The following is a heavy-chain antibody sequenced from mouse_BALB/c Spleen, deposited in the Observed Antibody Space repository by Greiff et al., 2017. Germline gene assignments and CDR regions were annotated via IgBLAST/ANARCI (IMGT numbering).Heavy chain of an antibody. Sequence: QVQLQQPGAELVKPGASVKLSCKASGYTFTSYWMHWVKQRPGQGLEWIGEINPSNGRTNYNEKFKSKATLTVDKSSSTAYMQLSSLTSEDSAVYYGARLGALYYGSSYYAMDYWGQGTSVTVSS. CDR1: GYTFTSYW. J-gene: IGHJ4*01. CDR2: INPSNGRT. D-gene: IGHD1-1*01. CDR3: ARLGALYYGSSYYAMDY. V-gene: IGHV1S81*02.